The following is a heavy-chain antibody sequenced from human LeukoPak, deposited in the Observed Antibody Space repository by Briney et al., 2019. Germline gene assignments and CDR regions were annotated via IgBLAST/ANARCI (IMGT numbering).Heavy chain of an antibody. D-gene: IGHD6-6*01. CDR1: GYTFTSYD. J-gene: IGHJ6*03. CDR3: AREYSSSSVPFSYYYYYMDV. V-gene: IGHV1-8*03. Sequence: ASVKLSCKASGYTFTSYDINWVRQAPGQGLEWMGWMNPNSGNTGYAQKFQGRVTITRNTSISTAYMELSSLRSEDTAVYYCAREYSSSSVPFSYYYYYMDVWGKGTTVTVSS. CDR2: MNPNSGNT.